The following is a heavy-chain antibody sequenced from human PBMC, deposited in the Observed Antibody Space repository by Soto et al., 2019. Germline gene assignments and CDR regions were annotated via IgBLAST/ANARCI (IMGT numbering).Heavy chain of an antibody. CDR2: IIPIFGTA. D-gene: IGHD6-6*01. Sequence: QVQLVQSGAEVKKPGSSVKVSCKASGGTFSSYAISWVRQAPGQGLEWMGGIIPIFGTANYAQKFQGRVTITADESTSTAYMELSSLRYEDTAVYYCARYVRIEYSSSYGMDVWGQGTTVTVSS. CDR3: ARYVRIEYSSSYGMDV. V-gene: IGHV1-69*01. CDR1: GGTFSSYA. J-gene: IGHJ6*02.